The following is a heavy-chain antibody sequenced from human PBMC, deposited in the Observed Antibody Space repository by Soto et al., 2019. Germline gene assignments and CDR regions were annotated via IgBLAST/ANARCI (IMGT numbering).Heavy chain of an antibody. Sequence: GSLRLSCVASGFTFSSYALNWVRQAPGKGLEWVSTISNSGDSTYYADSVKGRFTVSRDNSKNTLYLQMNSLRAEDTAVYYCARDPSTGSADYWGQGTLVTVSS. CDR1: GFTFSSYA. D-gene: IGHD3-9*01. CDR3: ARDPSTGSADY. V-gene: IGHV3-23*01. J-gene: IGHJ4*02. CDR2: ISNSGDST.